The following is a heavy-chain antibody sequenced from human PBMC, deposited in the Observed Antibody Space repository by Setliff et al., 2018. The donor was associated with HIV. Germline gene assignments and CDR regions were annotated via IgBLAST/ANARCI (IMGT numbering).Heavy chain of an antibody. CDR3: ARDDGGYNYAEAFDV. J-gene: IGHJ3*01. CDR2: INPGGGST. Sequence: ASVKVSCKASGYTFTNYYIHWVRQAPGQGLEWMGIINPGGGSTRYAQRFQGRVPMTTDTSTSTAYMELRRLRSDDTAVYYCARDDGGYNYAEAFDVWGQGTMVTVSS. CDR1: GYTFTNYY. D-gene: IGHD3-16*01. V-gene: IGHV1-46*01.